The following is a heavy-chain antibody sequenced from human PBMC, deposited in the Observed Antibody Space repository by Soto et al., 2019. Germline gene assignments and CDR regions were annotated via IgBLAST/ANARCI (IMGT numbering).Heavy chain of an antibody. D-gene: IGHD3-10*01. Sequence: PSETLSLTCTVSGGSVSSGSYYWSWIRQPPEKGLEWIGYIYSSGSTNYNPSLKSRVTISVDTSRNQFSLKLSSVTAADTAVYYCARGRPPLCFGELSPSYFDSWGRGTLVTVSP. CDR1: GGSVSSGSYY. CDR2: IYSSGST. CDR3: ARGRPPLCFGELSPSYFDS. J-gene: IGHJ4*02. V-gene: IGHV4-61*01.